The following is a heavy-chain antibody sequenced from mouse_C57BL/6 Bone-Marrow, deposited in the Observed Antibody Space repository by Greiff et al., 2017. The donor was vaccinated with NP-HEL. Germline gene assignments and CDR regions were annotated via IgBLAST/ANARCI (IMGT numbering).Heavy chain of an antibody. D-gene: IGHD1-1*01. CDR1: GYSFTDYN. Sequence: EVQLQQSGPELVKPGASVKISCKASGYSFTDYNMNWVKQSNGKSLEWIGVINPNYGTTSYNQKFKGTATLTVDQSSSTAYMQLNSLTSEDSAVYYGVNYGSSYDWYCDVWGTGTTVTVSS. V-gene: IGHV1-39*01. CDR2: INPNYGTT. CDR3: VNYGSSYDWYCDV. J-gene: IGHJ1*03.